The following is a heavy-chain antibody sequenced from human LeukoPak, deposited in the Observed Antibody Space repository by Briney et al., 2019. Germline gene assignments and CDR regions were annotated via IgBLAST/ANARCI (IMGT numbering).Heavy chain of an antibody. CDR3: ARDRKASGSYYAFDI. V-gene: IGHV6-1*01. CDR2: TYFRSKWYN. J-gene: IGHJ3*02. CDR1: GDSVSSNGAA. Sequence: SQTLSLTCAICGDSVSSNGAAWNWIRQSPSRGLEWLGRTYFRSKWYNDYAGSVQGRITINPDTSKNQFSLQLNSVTPEDTAVYYCARDRKASGSYYAFDIWGQGAMVTVSS. D-gene: IGHD1-26*01.